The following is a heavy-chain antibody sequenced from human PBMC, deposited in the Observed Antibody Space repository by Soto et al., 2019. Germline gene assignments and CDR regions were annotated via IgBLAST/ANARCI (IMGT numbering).Heavy chain of an antibody. J-gene: IGHJ4*02. D-gene: IGHD2-15*01. V-gene: IGHV3-21*01. CDR3: ARGELGYCSGGSCFGRDFDY. CDR1: GFTFSSYS. Sequence: EVQLVESGGGLVKPGGSLRLSCAASGFTFSSYSMNWVRQAPGKGLEWVSSLSSSSSYIYYADSVKGRFTISRDNAKNSVYLQMNSLRAEDTSVYYCARGELGYCSGGSCFGRDFDYWCQGTLVTVSS. CDR2: LSSSSSYI.